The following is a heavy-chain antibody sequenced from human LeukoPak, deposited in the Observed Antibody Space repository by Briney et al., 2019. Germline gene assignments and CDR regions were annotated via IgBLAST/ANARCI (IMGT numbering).Heavy chain of an antibody. Sequence: SETLSLTCTVSGGYISSSSYYWGWIRQPPGKGLEWIGSIYYSGSNNYNPSLRSRVTISVDTSKNQFSLKLSSVTAADTAVYYCAKGDAYNPSSFYGVDVWGQGTTVTVSS. J-gene: IGHJ6*02. CDR1: GGYISSSSYY. D-gene: IGHD5-24*01. V-gene: IGHV4-39*07. CDR2: IYYSGSN. CDR3: AKGDAYNPSSFYGVDV.